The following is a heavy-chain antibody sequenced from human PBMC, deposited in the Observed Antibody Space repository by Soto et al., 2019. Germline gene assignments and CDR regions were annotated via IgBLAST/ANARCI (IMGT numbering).Heavy chain of an antibody. V-gene: IGHV3-23*01. CDR2: ISGSGGST. CDR1: GFTFSSYA. D-gene: IGHD2-15*01. J-gene: IGHJ6*02. CDR3: AKKFSGGSYYYGMDV. Sequence: GGSLRLSCAASGFTFSSYAMSWVRQAPGKGLEWVSAISGSGGSTYYADSVKGRFTISRDNSKNTLYLQMNSLRAEDTAVYYCAKKFSGGSYYYGMDVWGQGTTVTVSS.